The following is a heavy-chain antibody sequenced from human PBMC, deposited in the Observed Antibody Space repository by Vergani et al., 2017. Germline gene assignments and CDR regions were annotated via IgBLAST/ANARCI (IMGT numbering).Heavy chain of an antibody. J-gene: IGHJ6*02. CDR3: ARTLAAAGIRKSYYYYGMTS. CDR2: IIPIFGTA. V-gene: IGHV1-69*13. Sequence: QVQLVQSGAEVKKPGSSVKVSCKASGGTFSSYAISWVRQAPGQGLEWMGRIIPIFGTANYAQKFQGRVTITADESTSTAYMELSSLRSEDTAVYYCARTLAAAGIRKSYYYYGMTSGAKGPRSPSP. D-gene: IGHD6-13*01. CDR1: GGTFSSYA.